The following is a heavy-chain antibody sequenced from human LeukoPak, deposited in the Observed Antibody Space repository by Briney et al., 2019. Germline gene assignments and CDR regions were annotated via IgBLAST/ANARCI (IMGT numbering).Heavy chain of an antibody. CDR1: GGSISSSSYY. CDR2: SYYSGST. CDR3: ARRVDTARSIPDRYFDY. J-gene: IGHJ4*02. Sequence: PSETLSLTCTVSGGSISSSSYYWGWIRQPPGKGLEWIGSSYYSGSTYYNPSLKSRVTISVDTSKNQFSLKLSSVTAADTAVYYCARRVDTARSIPDRYFDYWGQGTLVTVSS. V-gene: IGHV4-39*01. D-gene: IGHD5-18*01.